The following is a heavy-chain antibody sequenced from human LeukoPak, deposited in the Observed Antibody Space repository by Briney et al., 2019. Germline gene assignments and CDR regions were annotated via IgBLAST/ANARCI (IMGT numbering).Heavy chain of an antibody. J-gene: IGHJ4*02. CDR3: AKGTDFWSGPDYFDC. V-gene: IGHV3-23*01. CDR1: GFTFSSYA. D-gene: IGHD3-3*01. Sequence: GGSLRLSCAASGFTFSSYAMSWVRQAPGKGLEWVSAISGSGGSTYYADSVKGRFTISRDNSKNTLYLKMNSLRAEDTAVYYCAKGTDFWSGPDYFDCWGQGTLVTVSS. CDR2: ISGSGGST.